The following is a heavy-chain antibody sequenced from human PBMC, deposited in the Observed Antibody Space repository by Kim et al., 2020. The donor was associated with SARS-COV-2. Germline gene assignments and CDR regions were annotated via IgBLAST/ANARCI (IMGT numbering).Heavy chain of an antibody. CDR3: ARESERLMDV. CDR2: ST. Sequence: STYYADSVKGRFTISRDNSKNTLDLQMNGLRPEDTAVYYCARESERLMDVWGQATTVTVSS. V-gene: IGHV3-53*01. J-gene: IGHJ6*02. D-gene: IGHD3-16*01.